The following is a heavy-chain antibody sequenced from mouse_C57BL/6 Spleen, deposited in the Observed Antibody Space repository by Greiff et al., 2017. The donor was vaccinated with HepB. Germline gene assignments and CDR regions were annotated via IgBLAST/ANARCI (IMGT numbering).Heavy chain of an antibody. CDR1: GYTFTGYW. Sequence: QVQLQQSGAELMKPGASVKLSCKATGYTFTGYWLEWVKQRPGHGLEWIGEILPGSGSTNYNEKFKGKATFTADTSSNTAYMQLSSLTTEDSAIYYCARGDYYGSSYYYAMDYWGQGTSVTVSS. D-gene: IGHD1-1*01. CDR2: ILPGSGST. CDR3: ARGDYYGSSYYYAMDY. J-gene: IGHJ4*01. V-gene: IGHV1-9*01.